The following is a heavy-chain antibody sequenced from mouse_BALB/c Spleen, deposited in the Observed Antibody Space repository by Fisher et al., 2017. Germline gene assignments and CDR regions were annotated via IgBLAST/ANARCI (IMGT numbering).Heavy chain of an antibody. V-gene: IGHV1-77*01. J-gene: IGHJ4*01. CDR3: ARPSMDY. Sequence: KFKGKATLTADKSSSTAYMHLSSLTSEDSAVYYCARPSMDYWGQGTSVTVSS.